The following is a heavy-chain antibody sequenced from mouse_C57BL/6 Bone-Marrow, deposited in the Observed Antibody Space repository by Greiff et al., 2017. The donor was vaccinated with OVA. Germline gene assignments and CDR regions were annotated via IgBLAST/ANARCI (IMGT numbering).Heavy chain of an antibody. CDR1: GFTFSSYA. V-gene: IGHV5-4*03. Sequence: EVKLMESGGGLVKPGGSLKLSCAASGFTFSSYAMSWVRQTPEKRLEWVATISDGGSYTYYPDNVKGRFTISRDNAKNNLYLQMSHLKSDDTAINYCARAYYGSSYVGYWGQGTTLTVSS. CDR2: ISDGGSYT. J-gene: IGHJ2*01. D-gene: IGHD1-1*01. CDR3: ARAYYGSSYVGY.